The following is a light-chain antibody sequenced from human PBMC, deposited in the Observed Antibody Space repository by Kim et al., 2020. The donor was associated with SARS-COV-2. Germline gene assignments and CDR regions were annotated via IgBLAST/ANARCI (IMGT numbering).Light chain of an antibody. J-gene: IGLJ3*02. CDR2: DVT. CDR1: SSDVGDYDY. CDR3: SSFTSSSTRV. Sequence: QSASVSGSPGQSITISCTGTSSDVGDYDYVSCYQQHPGKAPKLMIYDVTKRPSGVSDRFSGSKSGNTASLTISGLQAEDEADYYCSSFTSSSTRVFGGGTQLTVL. V-gene: IGLV2-14*01.